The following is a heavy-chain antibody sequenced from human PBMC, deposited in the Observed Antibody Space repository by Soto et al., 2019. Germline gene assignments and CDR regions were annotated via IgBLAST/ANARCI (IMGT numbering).Heavy chain of an antibody. CDR3: ARDGLRQYAFDI. V-gene: IGHV3-64*01. CDR1: GFTFSSYA. D-gene: IGHD4-17*01. J-gene: IGHJ3*02. Sequence: EVQLVESGGGLAQPGGSLRLSCAASGFTFSSYAMHWVRQAPGKGLEYVSAISSNGGSTHYVNSVKGRFTISRDNSKNTLYLQMGSLRAEDMAVYYCARDGLRQYAFDIWGQGTMVTVSS. CDR2: ISSNGGST.